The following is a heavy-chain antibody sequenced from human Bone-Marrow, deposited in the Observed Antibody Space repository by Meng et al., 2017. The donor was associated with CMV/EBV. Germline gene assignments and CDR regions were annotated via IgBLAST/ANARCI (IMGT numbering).Heavy chain of an antibody. Sequence: GGSLRLSCAASGFTFSSYSMNWVRQAPGKVLEWVSSISSSSSYIYYADSVKGRFTISRDNAKNSLYLQMNSLRAEDTAVYYCARDRGYCSSTSCPAGLFDPWGQGTLVTVSS. D-gene: IGHD2-2*01. CDR1: GFTFSSYS. CDR2: ISSSSSYI. J-gene: IGHJ5*02. CDR3: ARDRGYCSSTSCPAGLFDP. V-gene: IGHV3-21*01.